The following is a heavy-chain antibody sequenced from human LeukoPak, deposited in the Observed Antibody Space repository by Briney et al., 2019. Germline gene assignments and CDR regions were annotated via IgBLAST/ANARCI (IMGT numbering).Heavy chain of an antibody. CDR3: ARCGGGNPRWFDP. Sequence: GGTLRLSCAASGFTFSSYGMSWVRQAPGKGLEWVSYISSSGSTIYYADSVKGRFTISRDNAKNSMYLQMNSLRAEDTAVYYCARCGGGNPRWFDPWGQGTLVTVSS. V-gene: IGHV3-48*04. D-gene: IGHD4-23*01. CDR2: ISSSGSTI. J-gene: IGHJ5*02. CDR1: GFTFSSYG.